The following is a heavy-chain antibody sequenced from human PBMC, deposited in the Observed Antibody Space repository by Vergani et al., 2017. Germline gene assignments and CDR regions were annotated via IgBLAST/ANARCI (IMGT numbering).Heavy chain of an antibody. D-gene: IGHD1-14*01. J-gene: IGHJ4*02. CDR1: FDSIRNLY. V-gene: IGHV4-59*08. Sequence: QVQLQESGPGLVKSSETLSITCSVSFDSIRNLYCNWIRQPPGKGLEWIGSIHYSENTNYNPSLKSRATLSVDTSKNQISLQVTSVTAADTAVYFCARHQIGRYTEYWGQGILVTVSS. CDR3: ARHQIGRYTEY. CDR2: IHYSENT.